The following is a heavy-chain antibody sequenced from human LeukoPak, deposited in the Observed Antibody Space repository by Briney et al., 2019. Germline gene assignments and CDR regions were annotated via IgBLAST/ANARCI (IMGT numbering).Heavy chain of an antibody. CDR1: GFTFSGYA. CDR2: ISGGGST. CDR3: ARKYYYDTSAHWCAFDI. V-gene: IGHV3-23*01. Sequence: PGGSLRLSCAASGFTFSGYAMSWVRQPPGKGLEWVSHISGGGSTYYADSVKGRFTISRDISKNTLYLQMNSLRAEDTAVYYCARKYYYDTSAHWCAFDIWGQGTMVTVSS. D-gene: IGHD3-22*01. J-gene: IGHJ3*02.